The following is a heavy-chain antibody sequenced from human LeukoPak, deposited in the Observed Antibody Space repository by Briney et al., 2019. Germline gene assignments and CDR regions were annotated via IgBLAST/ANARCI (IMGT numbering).Heavy chain of an antibody. CDR2: ISGSGGTT. CDR3: AKDLHLIPHAYCGGDCYSYYYDSSGYSPFDP. D-gene: IGHD2-21*02. J-gene: IGHJ5*02. V-gene: IGHV3-23*01. CDR1: GFTFSSYS. Sequence: GGSLRLSCAASGFTFSSYSMNWVRQAPGKGLEWVSAISGSGGTTYYADSVKGRFTFSRDNSQNTLYLQMNSLRAEDTAVYYCAKDLHLIPHAYCGGDCYSYYYDSSGYSPFDPWGQGTLVTVSS.